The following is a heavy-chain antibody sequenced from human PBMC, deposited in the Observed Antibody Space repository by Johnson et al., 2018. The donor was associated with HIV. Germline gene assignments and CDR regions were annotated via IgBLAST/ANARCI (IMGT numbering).Heavy chain of an antibody. D-gene: IGHD1-26*01. Sequence: QLVESGGVVVQPGGSLRLSCAASGFTFDDYTMHWVRQAPGKGLEWVSLISWDGGSTYYADSVKGRFTISRDNAKNTLYLQMNSLRAEDTAVYYCAIIPPGGAGKGADAFDIWGQGTMVTVSS. CDR2: ISWDGGST. V-gene: IGHV3-43*01. CDR1: GFTFDDYT. J-gene: IGHJ3*02. CDR3: AIIPPGGAGKGADAFDI.